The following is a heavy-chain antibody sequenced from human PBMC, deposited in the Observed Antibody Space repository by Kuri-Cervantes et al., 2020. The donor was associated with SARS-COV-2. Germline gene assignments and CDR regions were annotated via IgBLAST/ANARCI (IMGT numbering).Heavy chain of an antibody. D-gene: IGHD3-10*01. CDR2: ISGSGGRT. Sequence: GGSLRLSCAASGFTFSSYAMNWVRLAPGKGLEWVSAISGSGGRTYYAASVKGRFTISRDNSKNTLYLQMISLRAEDTAVYYCARRARTMVQGVIFDYWGQGTLVTVSS. J-gene: IGHJ4*02. CDR1: GFTFSSYA. CDR3: ARRARTMVQGVIFDY. V-gene: IGHV3-23*01.